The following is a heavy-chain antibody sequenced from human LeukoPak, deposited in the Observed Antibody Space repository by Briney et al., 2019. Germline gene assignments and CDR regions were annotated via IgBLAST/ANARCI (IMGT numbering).Heavy chain of an antibody. Sequence: GGSLRLSCAASGFTVSSNYMSWFRQAPGKGLEWGSVIYSGGSTYYADSVKGRFTISRDNSKNTLYLQMNSRRAEDTAVYYCARDRNRVRGYYYYGMDVWGQGTTVTVSS. V-gene: IGHV3-66*02. CDR3: ARDRNRVRGYYYYGMDV. D-gene: IGHD3-10*01. J-gene: IGHJ6*02. CDR2: IYSGGST. CDR1: GFTVSSNY.